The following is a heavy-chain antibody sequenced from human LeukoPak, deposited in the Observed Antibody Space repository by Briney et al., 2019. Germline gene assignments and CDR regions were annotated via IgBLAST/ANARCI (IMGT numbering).Heavy chain of an antibody. CDR2: IIPILGIA. CDR3: ARAPGGAREGRYLGGYFDY. J-gene: IGHJ4*02. D-gene: IGHD3-16*01. V-gene: IGHV1-69*04. CDR1: GGTFSSYA. Sequence: EASVKVSCKASGGTFSSYAISWVRQAPGQGLEWMGRIIPILGIANYAQKFQGRVTITADKSTSTAYMELSSLRSEDTAVYYCARAPGGAREGRYLGGYFDYWGQGTLVTVSS.